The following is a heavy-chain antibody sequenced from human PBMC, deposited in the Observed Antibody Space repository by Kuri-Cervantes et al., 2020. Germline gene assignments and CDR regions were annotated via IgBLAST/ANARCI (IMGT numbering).Heavy chain of an antibody. D-gene: IGHD6-13*01. CDR1: GSTFSDYY. CDR2: ISSSGSTI. Sequence: GESLKISCAASGSTFSDYYMSWIRQAPGKGLEWVSYISSSGSTIYYADSVKGRFTISRDNAKNSLYLQMNSLRAEDTAVYYRAGGVATAAGTTSDTAMRFDPWGQGTLVTVSS. J-gene: IGHJ5*02. CDR3: AGGVATAAGTTSDTAMRFDP. V-gene: IGHV3-11*01.